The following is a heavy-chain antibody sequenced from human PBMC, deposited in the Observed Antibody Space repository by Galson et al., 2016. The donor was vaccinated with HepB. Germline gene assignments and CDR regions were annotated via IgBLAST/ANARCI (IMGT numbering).Heavy chain of an antibody. CDR2: IKTKADGGTT. CDR1: GFTFSNAW. CDR3: CSGSYFVFDY. D-gene: IGHD1-26*01. V-gene: IGHV3-15*01. Sequence: SLRLSCAASGFTFSNAWMNWVRQAPGKGLEWVGRIKTKADGGTTDYAAPVKGRFTISRDDSKNTLYLQISGLTTEDTAVFYCCSGSYFVFDYWGQGTLVTVSS. J-gene: IGHJ4*02.